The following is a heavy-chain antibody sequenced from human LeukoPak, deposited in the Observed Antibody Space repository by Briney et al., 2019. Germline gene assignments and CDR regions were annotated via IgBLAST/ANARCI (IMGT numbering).Heavy chain of an antibody. Sequence: GGSLRLSCTASGFTFSNYWMSWVRQAPGKGLEWVGRIKSKTDGGTTDYAAPVKGRFTISRDDSKNTLYLQMNSLKTEDTAVYYCTTRGRIVGAQQGPNDAFDIWGQGTMVTVSS. CDR2: IKSKTDGGTT. CDR3: TTRGRIVGAQQGPNDAFDI. CDR1: GFTFSNYW. J-gene: IGHJ3*02. D-gene: IGHD1-26*01. V-gene: IGHV3-15*01.